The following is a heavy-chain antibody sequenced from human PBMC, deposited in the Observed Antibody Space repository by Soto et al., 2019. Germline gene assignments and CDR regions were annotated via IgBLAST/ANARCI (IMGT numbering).Heavy chain of an antibody. Sequence: SETLSLTCSVSGGSMRSYYWSWIRQPPGKGLEWIGYIPDSGSPTYNPSLKSRVTMSVDTSKNQLSLNLSSVTAADTARYYCARVWRRGWFFDLWGRSTPVTVSS. CDR1: GGSMRSYY. D-gene: IGHD1-1*01. J-gene: IGHJ2*01. V-gene: IGHV4-59*01. CDR3: ARVWRRGWFFDL. CDR2: IPDSGSP.